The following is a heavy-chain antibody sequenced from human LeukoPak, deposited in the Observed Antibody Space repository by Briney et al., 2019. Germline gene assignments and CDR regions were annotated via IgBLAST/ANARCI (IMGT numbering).Heavy chain of an antibody. CDR1: GGSISSGGYY. J-gene: IGHJ6*02. CDR3: ARIVADTAMAQLGMDV. Sequence: PSQTLSLTCTVSGGSISSGGYYWSWIRQHPGKGLEWIGYIYYSGSTYYNPSLKSRVTISVDTSKNQFSVKLSSVTAADTAVYYCARIVADTAMAQLGMDVWGQGTTVTVSS. V-gene: IGHV4-31*03. CDR2: IYYSGST. D-gene: IGHD5-18*01.